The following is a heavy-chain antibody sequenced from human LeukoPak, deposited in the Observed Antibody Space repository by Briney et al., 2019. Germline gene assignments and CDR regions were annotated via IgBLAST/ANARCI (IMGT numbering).Heavy chain of an antibody. Sequence: PSQTLSLTCAVSGGSISSGGYSWSWIRQPSGKGLEWIGYIYHSGSTYYNPSLKSRVTISVDRSKNQFSLKLSSVTAADTAVYYCARGHYDILTGPPAGMDVWGKGTTVTVSS. D-gene: IGHD3-9*01. CDR1: GGSISSGGYS. CDR3: ARGHYDILTGPPAGMDV. CDR2: IYHSGST. J-gene: IGHJ6*04. V-gene: IGHV4-30-2*01.